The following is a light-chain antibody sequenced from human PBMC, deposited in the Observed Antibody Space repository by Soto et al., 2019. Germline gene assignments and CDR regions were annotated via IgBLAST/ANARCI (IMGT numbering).Light chain of an antibody. V-gene: IGKV3-15*01. CDR3: QQYNNWPLT. CDR2: GAS. Sequence: EIVMTQSPATLSLSPGERATLSCRASHGLGTNLAWYQQIPGQAPRLLIYGASTRATGILARFSGSGSETEFTLTISSLQSEDLAVYYCQQYNNWPLTFGGGTKVEIK. CDR1: HGLGTN. J-gene: IGKJ4*01.